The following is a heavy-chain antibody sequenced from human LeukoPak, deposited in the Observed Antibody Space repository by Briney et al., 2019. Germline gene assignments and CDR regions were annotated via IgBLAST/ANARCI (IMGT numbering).Heavy chain of an antibody. J-gene: IGHJ6*02. V-gene: IGHV1-8*01. CDR2: MNPNSGNT. CDR3: ATDYYDYYYGMDV. Sequence: ASVKVSCMSSGYTFTCYDINWVRQATGQGLEWMGWMNPNSGNTGYAQKFQGRVTMTRNTSISTAYMELSSLRSEDTAVYYCATDYYDYYYGMDVWGQGTTVTVSS. CDR1: GYTFTCYD.